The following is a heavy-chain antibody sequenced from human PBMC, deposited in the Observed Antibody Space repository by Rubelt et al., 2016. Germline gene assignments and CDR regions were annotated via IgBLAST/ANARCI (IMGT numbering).Heavy chain of an antibody. CDR2: LNTNTGNP. CDR3: ARGMRWFGENY. Sequence: QVQLVQSGSELKKPGASVKVSCKASGYTFTSYAMNWVRQAPGQGLEWMGWLNTNTGNPTYAQGLRGRFVVSLDTSVSTAYLQMSSLRYEHTAVYYCARGMRWFGENYWGQGTLVTVSS. D-gene: IGHD3-10*01. V-gene: IGHV7-4-1*02. J-gene: IGHJ4*02. CDR1: GYTFTSYA.